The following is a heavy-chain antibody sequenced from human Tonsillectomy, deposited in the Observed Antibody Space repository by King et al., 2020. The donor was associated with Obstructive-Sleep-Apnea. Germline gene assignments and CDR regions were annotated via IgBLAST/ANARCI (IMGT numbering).Heavy chain of an antibody. CDR2: ISGSGGST. CDR3: AKEAGNKQRWLQLRGRYFDY. D-gene: IGHD5-24*01. CDR1: GFTFSSDA. Sequence: VQLVQSGGGLVQPGGSLRLSCAASGFTFSSDAMSWVRQAPGKGLEWVSAISGSGGSTYYADSVKGRFTISRDNSKNTLYLQMNSLGAEDTAVYYCAKEAGNKQRWLQLRGRYFDYWGQGTLVTVSS. J-gene: IGHJ4*02. V-gene: IGHV3-23*04.